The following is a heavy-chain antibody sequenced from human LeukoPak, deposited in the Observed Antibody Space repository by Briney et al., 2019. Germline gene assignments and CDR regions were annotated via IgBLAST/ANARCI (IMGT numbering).Heavy chain of an antibody. CDR3: ARTRYSSGHFDY. Sequence: PGGSLRLSCAASGFTFSDYYMNWIRQAPGKGLEWVSYISSSGSTIYYADSVKGRFTISRDNAKNSLYLQMNNLRAEDTAVYYCARTRYSSGHFDYWGQGTLVTVSS. CDR2: ISSSGSTI. CDR1: GFTFSDYY. D-gene: IGHD6-19*01. J-gene: IGHJ4*02. V-gene: IGHV3-11*01.